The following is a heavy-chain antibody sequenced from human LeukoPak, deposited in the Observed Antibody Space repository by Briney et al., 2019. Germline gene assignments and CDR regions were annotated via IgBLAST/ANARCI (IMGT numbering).Heavy chain of an antibody. CDR3: ARDGAAGGRDLGY. CDR2: ISSSSRYM. CDR1: GFTFSDYS. J-gene: IGHJ4*02. Sequence: GGSLRLSCAASGFTFSDYSMNWVRQAPGKGLEWVSFISSSSRYMSYADSVKGRFTISRDDAKDSLYLQMNSLRDDDTAVYYCARDGAAGGRDLGYWGQGTLVTVSS. V-gene: IGHV3-21*01. D-gene: IGHD6-13*01.